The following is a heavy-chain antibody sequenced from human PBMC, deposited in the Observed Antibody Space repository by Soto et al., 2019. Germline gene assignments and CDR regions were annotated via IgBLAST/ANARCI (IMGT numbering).Heavy chain of an antibody. CDR1: GGSISSGGYS. Sequence: SETLSLTCAVSGGSISSGGYSWSWIRQPPGKGLEWIGYIYHSGSTYYNPSLKSRVTISVDRSKNQFSLKLSSVTAADTAVYYCARDRGESRYNWFDPWGQGTLVTVSS. CDR3: ARDRGESRYNWFDP. CDR2: IYHSGST. D-gene: IGHD3-10*01. J-gene: IGHJ5*02. V-gene: IGHV4-30-2*01.